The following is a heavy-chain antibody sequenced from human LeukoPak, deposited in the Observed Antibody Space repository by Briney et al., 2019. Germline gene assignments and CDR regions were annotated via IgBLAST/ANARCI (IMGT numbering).Heavy chain of an antibody. J-gene: IGHJ4*02. CDR1: GFTFSSYA. D-gene: IGHD6-13*01. CDR3: AKRLGAYSSSPPYFDY. V-gene: IGHV3-23*01. CDR2: ISGSGGST. Sequence: GGSLRLSCAASGFTFSSYAMSWVRQAPGKGLEWVSAISGSGGSTYYADSVKGRFTISRDNSKNTLYLQMNSLRAEDTAVYYCAKRLGAYSSSPPYFDYWGQGTLVTVSS.